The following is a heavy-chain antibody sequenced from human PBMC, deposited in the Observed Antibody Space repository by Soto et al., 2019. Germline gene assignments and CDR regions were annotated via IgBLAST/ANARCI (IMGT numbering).Heavy chain of an antibody. D-gene: IGHD6-19*01. CDR1: GFTFSSYA. Sequence: GGSLRLSCAASGFTFSSYAMSWVRQAPGKGLEWVSAISGRGGSTYYADSVKGRFTISRDNSKNTLYLQMNSLRAEDTAVYYCAKAAWGWGSGWYFDYWGQGTLVTVSS. CDR2: ISGRGGST. V-gene: IGHV3-23*01. J-gene: IGHJ4*02. CDR3: AKAAWGWGSGWYFDY.